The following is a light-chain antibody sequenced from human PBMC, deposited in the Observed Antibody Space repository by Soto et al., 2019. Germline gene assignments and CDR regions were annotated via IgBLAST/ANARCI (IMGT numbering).Light chain of an antibody. V-gene: IGKV1-8*01. CDR1: QGISSY. CDR2: AAS. Sequence: AIRMTQSPSSLSASTGDRVTITCRASQGISSYLAWYQQKPGKAPKLLIYAASTLQGGVPSRFSGSGSGTDFTLTISCLQSEDFATYYCQQYYSYPPTFGQGTKVDI. J-gene: IGKJ1*01. CDR3: QQYYSYPPT.